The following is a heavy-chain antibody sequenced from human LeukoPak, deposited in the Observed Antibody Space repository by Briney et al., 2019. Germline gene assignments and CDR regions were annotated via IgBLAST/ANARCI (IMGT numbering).Heavy chain of an antibody. Sequence: VASVKVSCKASGYTFTSYGISWVRQAPGQGLEWMGWISAYNGNTNYAQKLQGRVTMTTDTSTSTAYMELRSLRSDDTAVYYCARGGYCSSTSCYYGWFDPWGQGTLVTVSS. CDR3: ARGGYCSSTSCYYGWFDP. J-gene: IGHJ5*02. V-gene: IGHV1-18*01. CDR1: GYTFTSYG. D-gene: IGHD2-2*03. CDR2: ISAYNGNT.